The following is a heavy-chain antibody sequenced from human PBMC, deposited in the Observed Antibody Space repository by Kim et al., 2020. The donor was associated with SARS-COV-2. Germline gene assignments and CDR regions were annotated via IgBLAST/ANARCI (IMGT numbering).Heavy chain of an antibody. CDR1: GFTFSSYA. CDR2: ISGSGGST. J-gene: IGHJ6*02. CDR3: AKGHDDYYDSSGYSGYGMDV. D-gene: IGHD3-22*01. V-gene: IGHV3-23*01. Sequence: GGSLRLSCAASGFTFSSYAMSWVRQAPGKGLEWVSAISGSGGSTYYADSVKGRFTISRDNSKNTLYLQMNSLRAEDTAVYYCAKGHDDYYDSSGYSGYGMDVWGQGATVADSS.